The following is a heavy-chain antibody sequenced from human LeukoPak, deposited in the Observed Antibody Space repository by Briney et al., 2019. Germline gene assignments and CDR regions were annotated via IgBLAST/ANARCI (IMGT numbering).Heavy chain of an antibody. CDR1: GFIFSDSW. J-gene: IGHJ4*02. CDR3: TTSKDHYSHH. Sequence: GGSLRLSCAASGFIFSDSWMTWVRPSPGKGLQWVASIHQDAGEKQYVDSVRGRFTISRDNAKNSLYLQMNSLRVEDTAMYYCTTSKDHYSHHWGQGTLVTVSS. V-gene: IGHV3-7*05. CDR2: IHQDAGEK.